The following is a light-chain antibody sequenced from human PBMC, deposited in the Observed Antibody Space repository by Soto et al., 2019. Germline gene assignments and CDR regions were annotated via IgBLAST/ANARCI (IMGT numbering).Light chain of an antibody. CDR2: GTS. CDR1: QSVSTSY. V-gene: IGKV3-20*01. Sequence: ENVLTQSPGTLSLSPGEGATLSCRASQSVSTSYLAWYQHKRGQAPRLLIYGTSTRASGIPDRFSGSGSGKDFTRPISRLEPEDFAVYYCQQYGSFPLTFGGGTKVEI. J-gene: IGKJ4*01. CDR3: QQYGSFPLT.